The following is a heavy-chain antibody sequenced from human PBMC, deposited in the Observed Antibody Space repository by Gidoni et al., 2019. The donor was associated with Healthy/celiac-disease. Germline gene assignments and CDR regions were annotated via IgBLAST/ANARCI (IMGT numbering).Heavy chain of an antibody. J-gene: IGHJ4*02. Sequence: QVQLQQWGAGLLKPSETLSLTCAVYGGSFSGYYWSWIRQPPGKGLEWIGEINHSGSTNYNPSLKSRVTISVDTSKNQFSLKLSSVTAADTAVYYCARGRPIIAAAVIGQQGDYWGQGTLVTVSS. CDR1: GGSFSGYY. CDR3: ARGRPIIAAAVIGQQGDY. D-gene: IGHD6-13*01. V-gene: IGHV4-34*01. CDR2: INHSGST.